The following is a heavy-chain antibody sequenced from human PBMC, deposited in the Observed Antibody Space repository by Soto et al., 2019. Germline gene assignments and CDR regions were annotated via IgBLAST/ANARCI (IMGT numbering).Heavy chain of an antibody. V-gene: IGHV3-21*01. J-gene: IGHJ4*02. CDR1: GSPFRHND. D-gene: IGHD2-21*02. Sequence: GGFLRLSRAASGSPFRHNDKNWVPQSPGNGLEWVSSISSSSSYVYYADSVKGRFSISRDNAKKSLNLQMNSLRAEDTAGYYCARTRLGDDYTCDYWGQGTRVTVS. CDR3: ARTRLGDDYTCDY. CDR2: ISSSSSYV.